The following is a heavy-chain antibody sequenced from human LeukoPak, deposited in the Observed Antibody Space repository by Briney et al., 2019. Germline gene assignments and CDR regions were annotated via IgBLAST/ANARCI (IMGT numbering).Heavy chain of an antibody. J-gene: IGHJ4*02. CDR3: ARTGYSGYGTQVH. Sequence: SETLSLTCSVSGGSISSSSYYWGWIRQPPGKGLEWIGSIHNSGRCSHNPSLKSRLSISVDTSKNHFSLKLRSVTAADTAVYYCARTGYSGYGTQVHWGQGTLVAVSS. CDR1: GGSISSSSYY. D-gene: IGHD5-12*01. V-gene: IGHV4-39*02. CDR2: IHNSGRC.